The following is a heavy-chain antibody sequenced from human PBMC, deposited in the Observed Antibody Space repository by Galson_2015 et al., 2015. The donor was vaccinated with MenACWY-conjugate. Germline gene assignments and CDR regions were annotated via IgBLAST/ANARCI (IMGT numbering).Heavy chain of an antibody. CDR2: INPAGSDK. Sequence: SLRLSCAASGFTFSNHWMSWVRQAPGKGLDWVASINPAGSDKFYLDSVKGRFTISRDNAENSLSLHMDSLRVEDTAIYFCARLPGSVTHYDAWGQGTLVTVSS. CDR1: GFTFSNHW. CDR3: ARLPGSVTHYDA. D-gene: IGHD3-10*01. V-gene: IGHV3-7*03. J-gene: IGHJ4*02.